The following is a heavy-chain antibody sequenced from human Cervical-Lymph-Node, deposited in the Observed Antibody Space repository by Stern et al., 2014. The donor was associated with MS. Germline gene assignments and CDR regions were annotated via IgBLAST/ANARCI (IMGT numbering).Heavy chain of an antibody. CDR3: ARDTSSPERSDW. Sequence: EVHLVESGGGVIQPGGSLRLSCTASGFTVSMDYMTWVRQAPGKGLEWVSLITNVGSTFYTDSVKGRFTISRDDSKNTVYLHMTSLRAEDTAMYYCARDTSSPERSDWWGQGTLVTVSS. V-gene: IGHV3-53*01. D-gene: IGHD1-1*01. J-gene: IGHJ4*02. CDR2: ITNVGST. CDR1: GFTVSMDY.